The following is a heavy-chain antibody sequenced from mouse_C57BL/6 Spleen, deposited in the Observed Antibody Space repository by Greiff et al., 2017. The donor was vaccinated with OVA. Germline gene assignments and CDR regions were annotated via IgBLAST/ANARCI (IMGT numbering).Heavy chain of an antibody. CDR1: GYTFTSYW. Sequence: QVQLQQSGAELVKPGASVKMSCKASGYTFTSYWITWVKQRPGQGLEWIGDIYPGSGSTNYNEKFKSKATLTVDTSSSTAYMQLSSLTSEDSAVYYCVGGYGNHDGFAYWGQGTLVTVSA. D-gene: IGHD2-10*02. J-gene: IGHJ3*01. CDR3: VGGYGNHDGFAY. CDR2: IYPGSGST. V-gene: IGHV1-55*01.